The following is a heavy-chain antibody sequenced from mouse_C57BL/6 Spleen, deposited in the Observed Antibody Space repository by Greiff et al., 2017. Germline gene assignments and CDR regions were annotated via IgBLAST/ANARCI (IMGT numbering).Heavy chain of an antibody. D-gene: IGHD2-1*01. V-gene: IGHV1-18*01. J-gene: IGHJ4*01. CDR1: GYTFTDYN. CDR2: INPNNGGT. CDR3: ARIGYGNYYYAMDY. Sequence: EVQVVESGPELVKPGASVKIPCKASGYTFTDYNMDWVKQSHGKSLEWIGDINPNNGGTIYNQKFKGKATLTVDKSSSTAYMELRSLTSEDTAVYYCARIGYGNYYYAMDYWGQGTSVTVSS.